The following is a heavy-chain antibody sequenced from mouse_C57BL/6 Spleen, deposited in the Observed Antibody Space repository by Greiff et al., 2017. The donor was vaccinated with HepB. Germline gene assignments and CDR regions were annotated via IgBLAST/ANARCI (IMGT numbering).Heavy chain of an antibody. V-gene: IGHV5-16*01. J-gene: IGHJ2*01. CDR2: INYDGSST. CDR1: GFTFSDYY. D-gene: IGHD2-2*01. CDR3: ARLGRGVKGFDY. Sequence: EVKLVESEGGLVQPGSSMKLSCTASGFTFSDYYMAWVRQVPEKGLEWVANINYDGSSTYYLDSLKSRFIISRDNAKNILYLQMSSLTSEDTATYYCARLGRGVKGFDYWGQGTTLTVSS.